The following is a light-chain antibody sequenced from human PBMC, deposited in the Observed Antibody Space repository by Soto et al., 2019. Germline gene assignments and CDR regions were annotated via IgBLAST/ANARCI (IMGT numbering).Light chain of an antibody. CDR2: AAS. V-gene: IGKV1-5*03. CDR1: QNILTW. Sequence: DIQMTQSPSTLSASVDDRVTITCRASQNILTWLAWYQHKPGKAPSLLIYAASSLESGVPSRFSGSGSGTEFTLTISSLQPDDFATYYCQQHESYPRTFGQGTKVEMK. J-gene: IGKJ1*01. CDR3: QQHESYPRT.